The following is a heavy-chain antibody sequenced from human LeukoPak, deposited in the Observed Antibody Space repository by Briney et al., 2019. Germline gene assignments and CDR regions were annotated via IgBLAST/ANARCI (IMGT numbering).Heavy chain of an antibody. CDR3: ASGEMATVLGY. D-gene: IGHD5-24*01. J-gene: IGHJ4*02. Sequence: GGSLRLSCAASGFTFSSYEMNWVRQAPGKGLEWVSYISSSGNIIYYADSVKGRFTISRDNAKNTLYLQMNSLRAEDTAVYYCASGEMATVLGYWGQGTLVTVSS. CDR2: ISSSGNII. CDR1: GFTFSSYE. V-gene: IGHV3-48*03.